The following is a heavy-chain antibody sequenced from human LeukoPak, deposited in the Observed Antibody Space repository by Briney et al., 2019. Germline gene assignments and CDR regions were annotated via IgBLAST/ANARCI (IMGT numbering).Heavy chain of an antibody. J-gene: IGHJ4*02. D-gene: IGHD1-1*01. CDR1: GFTFSSYE. CDR3: TRYNVGFEF. CDR2: ISGSGITI. Sequence: PGGSLRLSCAASGFTFSSYEMNWVRQAPGKGLEWVSYISGSGITIYYADSVKGRFTISRDNAENSLFLQVNSLKTGDTAVYYCTRYNVGFEFWGQGSLVTVSS. V-gene: IGHV3-48*03.